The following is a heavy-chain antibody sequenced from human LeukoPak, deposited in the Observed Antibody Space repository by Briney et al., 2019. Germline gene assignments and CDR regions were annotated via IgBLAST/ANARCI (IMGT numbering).Heavy chain of an antibody. CDR3: ARDHRGTYYSYYMDV. D-gene: IGHD1-1*01. J-gene: IGHJ6*03. Sequence: PGGSPRLSSAASVFTPRSYSMSWVREAPRQGVEWVAKIKLDGGEKYSVDSLKGRLTISRDNAKKSLYLQMNSLRAEDTAVYYCARDHRGTYYSYYMDVWGKGTTVTVSS. CDR2: IKLDGGEK. V-gene: IGHV3-7*01. CDR1: VFTPRSYS.